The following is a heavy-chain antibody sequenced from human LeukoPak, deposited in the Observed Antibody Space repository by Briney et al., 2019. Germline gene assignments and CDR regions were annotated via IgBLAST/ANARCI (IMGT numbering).Heavy chain of an antibody. D-gene: IGHD2-2*01. V-gene: IGHV1-2*02. J-gene: IGHJ5*02. CDR1: GYTFTGYY. CDR3: ARVVPAARAFDP. Sequence: GASVKVSCKASGYTFTGYYMHWVRQAPGQGLEWMGWINPNSGGTNYAQKFQGRVTMTRDTSISTAYMELSRLRPDDTAVYYCARVVPAARAFDPWGQGTLVTVSS. CDR2: INPNSGGT.